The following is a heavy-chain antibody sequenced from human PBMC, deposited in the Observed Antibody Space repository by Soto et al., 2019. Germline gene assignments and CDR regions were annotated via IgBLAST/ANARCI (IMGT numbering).Heavy chain of an antibody. CDR3: AKSVSYSSSWYSLYYGMDV. Sequence: AGGSLRLSCAASGFTFSSYAMSWVRQAPGKGLEWVSAISGSGGSTYYADSVKGRFTISRDNSKNTLYLQMNSLRAEDTAVYYCAKSVSYSSSWYSLYYGMDVWGQGTTVTVSS. V-gene: IGHV3-23*01. CDR1: GFTFSSYA. CDR2: ISGSGGST. J-gene: IGHJ6*02. D-gene: IGHD6-13*01.